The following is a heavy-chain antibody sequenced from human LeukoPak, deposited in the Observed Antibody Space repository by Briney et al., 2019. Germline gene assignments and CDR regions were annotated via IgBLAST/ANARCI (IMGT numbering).Heavy chain of an antibody. Sequence: ASVKVSCKASGHTLTELSMHWVRQAPGKGLEWMGGFDLEDGETIYAQKFQGRVTMTEDTSTATAYMELSSLRSEDTAMYYCVKDFIMKNGIFDAFDIWGQGALVTVSS. J-gene: IGHJ3*02. CDR1: GHTLTELS. V-gene: IGHV1-24*01. CDR2: FDLEDGET. CDR3: VKDFIMKNGIFDAFDI. D-gene: IGHD3-3*01.